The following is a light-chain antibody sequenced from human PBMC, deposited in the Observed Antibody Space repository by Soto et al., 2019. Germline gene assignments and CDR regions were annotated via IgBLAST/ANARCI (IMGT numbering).Light chain of an antibody. CDR2: EGS. J-gene: IGLJ2*01. CDR1: SSDVGSYNL. CDR3: CSYAGSSTVV. V-gene: IGLV2-23*01. Sequence: QSALTQPASVSGSPGQSITISCTGTSSDVGSYNLVSWYQQPQGKAPKLMINEGSKRPSGVSNRCSGSKSGNTASLTIAGLQAEDEADYYCCSYAGSSTVVFGGGTKLTVL.